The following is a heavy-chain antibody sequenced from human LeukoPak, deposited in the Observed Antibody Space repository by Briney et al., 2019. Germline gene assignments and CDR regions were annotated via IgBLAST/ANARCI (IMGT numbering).Heavy chain of an antibody. D-gene: IGHD2-2*01. J-gene: IGHJ6*04. CDR1: GYTLTELS. CDR3: ATVAPGYCSSTSCYADYYYGMDV. V-gene: IGHV1-24*01. CDR2: FDPEDGET. Sequence: ASVKVSCTVSGYTLTELSMHWVRQAPGKGLEWMGGFDPEDGETIYAQKFQGRVTMTEDTSADTAYMELSSLRSEDTAVYYCATVAPGYCSSTSCYADYYYGMDVWGKGTTVTVSS.